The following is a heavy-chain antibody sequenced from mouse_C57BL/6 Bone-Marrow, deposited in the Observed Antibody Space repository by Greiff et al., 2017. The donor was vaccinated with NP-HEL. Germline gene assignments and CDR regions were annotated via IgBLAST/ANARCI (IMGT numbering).Heavy chain of an antibody. CDR3: ARWWSYAMDY. D-gene: IGHD1-1*02. CDR2: INPSTGGT. CDR1: GYSFTGYY. J-gene: IGHJ4*01. V-gene: IGHV1-42*01. Sequence: EVMLVESGPELVKPGASVKISCKASGYSFTGYYMNWVKQSPEKSLEWIGEINPSTGGTTYNQKFKAKATLTVDKSSSTAYMQLKSLTSEDSAVYYCARWWSYAMDYWGQGTSVTVSS.